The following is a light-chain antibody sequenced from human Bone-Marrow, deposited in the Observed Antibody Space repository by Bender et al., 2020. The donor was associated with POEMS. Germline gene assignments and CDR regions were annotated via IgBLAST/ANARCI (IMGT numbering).Light chain of an antibody. CDR2: DVD. CDR1: SSDIGAYDF. J-gene: IGLJ2*01. CDR3: ASYTTTSHMI. V-gene: IGLV2-14*03. Sequence: QSALTQPASVSGSLGQSITISCTGTSSDIGAYDFVSWYQQHPGEVPRLMIFDVDFRPSGVSDRFSASKSGNTASLTISALKAEDEASYYCASYTTTSHMIFGGGTTLTVL.